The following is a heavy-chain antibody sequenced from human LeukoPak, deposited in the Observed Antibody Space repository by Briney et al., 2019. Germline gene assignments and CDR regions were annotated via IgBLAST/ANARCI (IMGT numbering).Heavy chain of an antibody. CDR2: ISTRSGTI. J-gene: IGHJ4*02. CDR3: AKDRGGYEFFDY. V-gene: IGHV3-48*02. Sequence: GGSLRLSCAASGFTFSNYSMNWVRQAPGKGLEWVSYISTRSGTIYYPDSVKGRFTISRDNAKNSLYLQMNSLRDEDTAVYYCAKDRGGYEFFDYWGQEILVTVSS. D-gene: IGHD5-12*01. CDR1: GFTFSNYS.